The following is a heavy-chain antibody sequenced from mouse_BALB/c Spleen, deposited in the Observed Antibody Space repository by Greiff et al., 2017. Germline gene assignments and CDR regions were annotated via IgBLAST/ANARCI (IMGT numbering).Heavy chain of an antibody. CDR3: ARRDRYDEGALDY. Sequence: EVKLVESGGGLVQPGGSRKLSCAASGFTFSDYGMAWVRQAPGKGPEWVAFISNLAYSIYYADTVTGRFTISRENAKNTLYLEMSSLRSEDTAMYYCARRDRYDEGALDYWGQGTTLTVSS. J-gene: IGHJ2*01. CDR2: ISNLAYSI. D-gene: IGHD2-14*01. CDR1: GFTFSDYG. V-gene: IGHV5-15*02.